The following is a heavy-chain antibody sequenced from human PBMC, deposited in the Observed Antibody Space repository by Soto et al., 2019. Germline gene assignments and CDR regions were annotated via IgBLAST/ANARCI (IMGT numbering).Heavy chain of an antibody. V-gene: IGHV3-30*18. CDR1: GFTFSSYG. D-gene: IGHD6-19*01. CDR2: ISYDGSNK. J-gene: IGHJ6*02. CDR3: AKGVSGAVAGVCGMDV. Sequence: PGGSLRLSCAASGFTFSSYGMHWVRQAPGKGLEWVAVISYDGSNKYYADSVKGRFTISRDNSKNTLYLQMNSLRAEDTAVYYCAKGVSGAVAGVCGMDVWGQGTTVTVSS.